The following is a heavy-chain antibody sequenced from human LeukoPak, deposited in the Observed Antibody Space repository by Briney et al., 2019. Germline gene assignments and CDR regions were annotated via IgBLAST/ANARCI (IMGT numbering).Heavy chain of an antibody. V-gene: IGHV4-39*01. CDR1: GGSISSSSYY. Sequence: SETLSLTCTVSGGSISSSSYYWGWIRQPPGKGLEWIGSIYYSGSTYYNPSLKSRVTISVDTSKNQFSLKLSSVTAADTAVYYCARSSLWFGELLSQARPSHYYFDYWGQGTLVTVSS. D-gene: IGHD3-10*01. CDR3: ARSSLWFGELLSQARPSHYYFDY. J-gene: IGHJ4*02. CDR2: IYYSGST.